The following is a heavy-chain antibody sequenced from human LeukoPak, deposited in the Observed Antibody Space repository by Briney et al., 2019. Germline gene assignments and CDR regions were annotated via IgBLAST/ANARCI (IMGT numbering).Heavy chain of an antibody. V-gene: IGHV3-23*01. CDR1: GITLSNYG. CDR3: AKRGVVIRVILVGFHKEAYYFDS. D-gene: IGHD3-22*01. J-gene: IGHJ4*02. Sequence: PGGSLRLSCAVSGITLSNYGMSWVRQAPGKGLEWVAGISGSGGGTNYADSVRGRFTISRDNPKNTLYLQMNGLRAEDTAVYFYAKRGVVIRVILVGFHKEAYYFDSWGQGALVTVSS. CDR2: ISGSGGGT.